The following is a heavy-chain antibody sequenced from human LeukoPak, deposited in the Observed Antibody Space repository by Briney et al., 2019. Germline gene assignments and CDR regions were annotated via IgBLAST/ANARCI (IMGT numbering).Heavy chain of an antibody. J-gene: IGHJ4*02. CDR2: INPNSGGT. D-gene: IGHD6-13*01. CDR1: GYTFTGYY. V-gene: IGHV1-2*06. CDR3: ERDVAAAGPDC. Sequence: ASVKVSCKASGYTFTGYYMQWGRQAPGQGLEWMGRINPNSGGTNYKQTFKGRVTMTRGTSNNPAYMELSRLISADTAVSYCERDVAAAGPDCWGKGTLVTV.